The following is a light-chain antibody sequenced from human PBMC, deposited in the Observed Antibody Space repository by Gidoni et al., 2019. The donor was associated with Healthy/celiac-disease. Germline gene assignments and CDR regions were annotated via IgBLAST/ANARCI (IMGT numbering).Light chain of an antibody. CDR1: QSVSSY. V-gene: IGKV3-11*01. Sequence: EIVLSQSPSTLSLSPGERATHSGSASQSVSSYLDWYQQKPGQAPRHTIYYASTRATGLPARFSGSGSGTDFTLTISSLEAEDFAVYYCQQRGNWPWTFXQXTKVEIK. CDR3: QQRGNWPWT. J-gene: IGKJ1*01. CDR2: YAS.